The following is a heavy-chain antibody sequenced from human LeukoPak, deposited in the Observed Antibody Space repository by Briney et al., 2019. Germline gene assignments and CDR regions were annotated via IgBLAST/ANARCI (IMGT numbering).Heavy chain of an antibody. CDR1: GYTFTSYD. V-gene: IGHV1-69*05. Sequence: SVKVSCKASGYTFTSYDINWVRQAPGQGLEWMGRIIPIFGTANYAQKFQGRVTITTDESTSTAYMELSSLRSEDTAVYYCARLRGYSGYDLGDYFDYWGQGTLVTVSS. J-gene: IGHJ4*02. D-gene: IGHD5-12*01. CDR3: ARLRGYSGYDLGDYFDY. CDR2: IIPIFGTA.